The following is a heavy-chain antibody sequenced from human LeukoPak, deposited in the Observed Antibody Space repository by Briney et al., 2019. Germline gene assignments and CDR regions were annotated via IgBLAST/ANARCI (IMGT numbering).Heavy chain of an antibody. Sequence: GGSLRLSCAAPGFTFSSYDMHWVRQATGKGLEWVSAIGTAGDTYYPGSVKGRFTISRENAKNSLYLQMNSLRAGDTAVYYCARDATGGGAFDIWGQGTMVTVSS. D-gene: IGHD7-27*01. CDR3: ARDATGGGAFDI. CDR2: IGTAGDT. J-gene: IGHJ3*02. CDR1: GFTFSSYD. V-gene: IGHV3-13*01.